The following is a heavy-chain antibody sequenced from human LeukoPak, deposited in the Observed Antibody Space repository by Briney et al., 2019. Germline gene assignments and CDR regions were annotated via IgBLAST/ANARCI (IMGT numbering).Heavy chain of an antibody. CDR2: ISWNSGII. CDR3: AKDLCSTSCALGD. J-gene: IGHJ4*02. Sequence: TGGSLRLSCAASGFTFSSYAMSWVRQAPGKGLEWVSGISWNSGIIGYAGSVRGRFTISRDNAKNSLYLQMNSLRAEDMAVYYCAKDLCSTSCALGDWGQGTLVTVSS. CDR1: GFTFSSYA. D-gene: IGHD2-2*01. V-gene: IGHV3-9*03.